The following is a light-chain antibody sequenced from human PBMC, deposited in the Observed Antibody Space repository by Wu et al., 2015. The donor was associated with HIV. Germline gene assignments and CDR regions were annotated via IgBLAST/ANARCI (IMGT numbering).Light chain of an antibody. Sequence: AIQLTQSPSSLSASVGDRVTLTCRASQVIGSGLAWYQQKPGKAPKLLIYDASSLQGGVPSRFSGSGSGTDFTLTISSLQPEDFATYYCQQFKSYPITFGQGTRLXIK. J-gene: IGKJ5*01. CDR1: QVIGSG. CDR2: DAS. CDR3: QQFKSYPIT. V-gene: IGKV1-13*02.